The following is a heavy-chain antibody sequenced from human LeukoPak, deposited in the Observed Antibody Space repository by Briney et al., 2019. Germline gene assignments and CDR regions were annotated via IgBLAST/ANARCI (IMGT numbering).Heavy chain of an antibody. V-gene: IGHV5-51*01. D-gene: IGHD5-24*01. J-gene: IGHJ5*02. CDR1: GYTFTYYW. CDR2: IYPGDSDT. CDR3: ARRSGFNFWFDV. Sequence: GESLKISCKGSGYTFTYYWIAWVRQMPGKGLEWMGIIYPGDSDTRYSPTFQGHVTISADKSISTAYLQCSGLKASDTAMYYCARRSGFNFWFDVWGQGTPVTVSS.